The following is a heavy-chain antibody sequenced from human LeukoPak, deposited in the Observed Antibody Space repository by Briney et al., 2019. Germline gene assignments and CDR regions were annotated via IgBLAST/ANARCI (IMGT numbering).Heavy chain of an antibody. CDR3: ARVGYCSGGSCYGADYYYGMDV. CDR1: GYSFTSYW. D-gene: IGHD2-15*01. Sequence: GESLKISCKGSGYSFTSYWIGWVRQMPGKGLEWMGIIYPGDSDTRYSPSFQGQVTISADKSISTAYLQWSSLKASDTAMYYCARVGYCSGGSCYGADYYYGMDVWGQGTTVTVSS. CDR2: IYPGDSDT. V-gene: IGHV5-51*01. J-gene: IGHJ6*02.